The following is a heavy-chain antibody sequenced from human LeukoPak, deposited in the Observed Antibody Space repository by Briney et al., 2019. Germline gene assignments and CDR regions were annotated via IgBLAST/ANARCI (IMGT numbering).Heavy chain of an antibody. CDR2: IYTGGST. CDR1: GGSINTYY. J-gene: IGHJ6*02. CDR3: SGQLANCAMDV. Sequence: SETLSLTSTVSGGSINTYYWSWIRQPAGKGLEWIGRIYTGGSTIYNPSLRSRVSMLVDTSKNQFSLKLNSVTAADTAMYYCSGQLANCAMDVWGQGTTVTVSS. D-gene: IGHD1-1*01. V-gene: IGHV4-4*07.